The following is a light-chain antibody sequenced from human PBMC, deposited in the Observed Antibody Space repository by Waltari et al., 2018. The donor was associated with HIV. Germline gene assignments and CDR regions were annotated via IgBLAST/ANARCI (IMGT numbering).Light chain of an antibody. CDR1: GRDVAGYTY. J-gene: IGLJ1*01. CDR3: SSYTSSSPYA. Sequence: QSVLNQPPSVSGSPGQPLTIPCTRTGRDVAGYTYISWYQQHPGKAPKLMIYDVSNRPSGVSNRFSGSKSGNTASLTISGLQAEDEADYYCSSYTSSSPYAFGTGTKVTVL. V-gene: IGLV2-14*03. CDR2: DVS.